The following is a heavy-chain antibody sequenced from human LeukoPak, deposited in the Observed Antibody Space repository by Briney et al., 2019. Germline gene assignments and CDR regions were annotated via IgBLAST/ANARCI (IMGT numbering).Heavy chain of an antibody. Sequence: PGGSLRLSCAASGFTFSSYSMNWVRQAPGKGLEWVSYISSSSSTIYYADSVKGRSTISRDNAKNSLYLQMNSLRAEDTAVYYCARESAFGAFDIWGQGTMVTVSS. CDR3: ARESAFGAFDI. J-gene: IGHJ3*02. D-gene: IGHD3-10*01. V-gene: IGHV3-48*01. CDR2: ISSSSSTI. CDR1: GFTFSSYS.